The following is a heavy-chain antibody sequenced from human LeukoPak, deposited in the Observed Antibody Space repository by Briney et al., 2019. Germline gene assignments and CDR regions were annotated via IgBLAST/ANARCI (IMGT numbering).Heavy chain of an antibody. D-gene: IGHD2-15*01. V-gene: IGHV3-21*01. CDR3: ARVRCSGGGCFYNFDY. CDR2: ISTTGDFI. J-gene: IGHJ4*02. Sequence: GGSLRLSCVASGFTFTTYSMNWVRLAPGKGLELVSSISTTGDFIHYADSVKGRFTTSRDNAKNSLYLQMNSLRAEDTAVYYCARVRCSGGGCFYNFDYWGQGSLVTVSS. CDR1: GFTFTTYS.